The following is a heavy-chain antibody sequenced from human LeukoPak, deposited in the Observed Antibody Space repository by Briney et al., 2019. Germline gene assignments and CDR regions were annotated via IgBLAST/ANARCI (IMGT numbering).Heavy chain of an antibody. D-gene: IGHD3-3*01. Sequence: PGESLKISCKGFGYTFRTYWIGWVRQVPGKGPEWMGIIYPGDSTTQYSPPFQGQVTISADRATSTAYLQWSSLKASDTATYYCVCRKYYDTWSDPWGQGTLVTVSS. CDR2: IYPGDSTT. CDR3: VCRKYYDTWSDP. CDR1: GYTFRTYW. J-gene: IGHJ5*02. V-gene: IGHV5-51*01.